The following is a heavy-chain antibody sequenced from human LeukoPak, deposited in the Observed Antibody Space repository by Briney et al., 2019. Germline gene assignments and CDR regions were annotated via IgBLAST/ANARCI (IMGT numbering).Heavy chain of an antibody. Sequence: GGSLRLSCAASGFTFSSYAMSWVRQAPGKGLERVSAISGSGGSTYYADSVKGRFTISRDNSKNTLCLQMNSLRAEDTAVYYCAKDLEPEDIVMVVAANLGYDYWGQGTLVTVSS. CDR2: ISGSGGST. CDR1: GFTFSSYA. J-gene: IGHJ4*02. CDR3: AKDLEPEDIVMVVAANLGYDY. D-gene: IGHD2-15*01. V-gene: IGHV3-23*01.